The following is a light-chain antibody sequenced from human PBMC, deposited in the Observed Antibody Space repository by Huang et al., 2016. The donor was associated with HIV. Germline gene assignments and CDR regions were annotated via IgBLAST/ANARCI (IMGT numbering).Light chain of an antibody. Sequence: DIVMTQSPLFLPVTPGEPAAISCRSSQSLLHSHGYKYLDWYLQKPGQSPQLLIYLGSNRASGGPDRFSGSGSGTDFTLKISRVEAEDVGVYYCMQALQAPVTFGPGTKVDIK. J-gene: IGKJ3*01. CDR2: LGS. CDR1: QSLLHSHGYKY. CDR3: MQALQAPVT. V-gene: IGKV2-28*01.